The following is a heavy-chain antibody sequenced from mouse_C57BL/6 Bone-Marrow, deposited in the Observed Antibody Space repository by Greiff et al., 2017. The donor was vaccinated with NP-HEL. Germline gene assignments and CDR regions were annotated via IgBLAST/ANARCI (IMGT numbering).Heavy chain of an antibody. V-gene: IGHV3-6*01. CDR2: ISYDGSN. CDR1: GYSITSGYY. CDR3: ARGGTTVARYDGYCEDYYAMDY. J-gene: IGHJ4*01. Sequence: ESGPGLVKPSQSLSLTCSVTGYSITSGYYWYWIRQFPGNKLEWMGYISYDGSNNYNPSLKNRISITRDTSNNQSFLKLNSVTTKDTATYYCARGGTTVARYDGYCEDYYAMDYWGQGASVTVYS. D-gene: IGHD2-3*01.